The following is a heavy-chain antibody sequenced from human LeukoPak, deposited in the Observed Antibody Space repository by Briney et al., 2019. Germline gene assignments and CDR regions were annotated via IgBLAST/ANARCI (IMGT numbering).Heavy chain of an antibody. CDR3: VKSGGYATAIRYFDL. CDR2: ICWNSGDI. J-gene: IGHJ2*01. D-gene: IGHD2-21*02. Sequence: PGRSLRLSCAASGFSFGGYALHWVRQAPGKGLEWVASICWNSGDIVHADSVKGRFTISRDNAKNSLYLQMDSLRTEDTALYYCVKSGGYATAIRYFDLWGRGTLVTVSS. CDR1: GFSFGGYA. V-gene: IGHV3-9*01.